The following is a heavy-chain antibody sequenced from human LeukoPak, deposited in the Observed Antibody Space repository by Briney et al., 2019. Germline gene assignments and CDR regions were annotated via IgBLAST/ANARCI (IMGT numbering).Heavy chain of an antibody. D-gene: IGHD2-2*01. J-gene: IGHJ6*03. CDR3: ARKGYCSSTSCYYMDV. CDR2: IYSGGNT. V-gene: IGHV3-66*01. CDR1: EFTVSSNY. Sequence: GGSLRLSCAASEFTVSSNYMSWVRQAPGKGLEWVSIIYSGGNTYYADSVKGRFTISRDTSKNTLYLQMNSLRAEDTAVYYCARKGYCSSTSCYYMDVWGKGTTVTVSS.